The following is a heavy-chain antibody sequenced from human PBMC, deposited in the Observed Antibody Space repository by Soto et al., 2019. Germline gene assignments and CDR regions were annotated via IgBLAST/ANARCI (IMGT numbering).Heavy chain of an antibody. CDR1: GYTFTSHG. J-gene: IGHJ6*03. V-gene: IGHV1-18*04. Sequence: QVQLVQSGAEVKKPGASVKVSCKPSGYTFTSHGISWVRQAPGQGLEWMGWISADNGNTNYAQKFQGRFTMTTDTSTSTAYMELRSLRSDDTAVYYCARGTVTTGYYHYYMDVWGKGTTVTVSS. D-gene: IGHD4-17*01. CDR2: ISADNGNT. CDR3: ARGTVTTGYYHYYMDV.